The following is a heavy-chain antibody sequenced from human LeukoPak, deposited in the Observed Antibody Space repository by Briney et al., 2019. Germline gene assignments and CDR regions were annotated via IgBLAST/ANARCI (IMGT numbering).Heavy chain of an antibody. Sequence: GGSLRLSCEASGFTSFDFPMNWVRQAPGKGLEWVSHIRSDGTITYADSVKGRFTTSRDDAKTSVYLQMNSLRDEDTAIYYCARDNIWAFDMWGQGTMVTVSS. CDR2: IRSDGTI. CDR3: ARDNIWAFDM. V-gene: IGHV3-69-1*01. CDR1: GFTSFDFP. J-gene: IGHJ3*02. D-gene: IGHD2/OR15-2a*01.